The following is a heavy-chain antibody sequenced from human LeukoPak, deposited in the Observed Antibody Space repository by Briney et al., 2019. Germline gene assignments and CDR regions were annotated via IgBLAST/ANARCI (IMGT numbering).Heavy chain of an antibody. CDR3: AAALDSSGVDY. V-gene: IGHV1-58*02. D-gene: IGHD3-22*01. J-gene: IGHJ4*02. CDR2: VVVGSGNT. CDR1: GFTFTSSA. Sequence: SVKVSCKASGFTFTSSAMQWVRQARGQRLEWIGWVVVGSGNTNYVQKFQERVTITRDMSISTAYMELSSLRSEDTAVYYCAAALDSSGVDYWGQGTLVTVSS.